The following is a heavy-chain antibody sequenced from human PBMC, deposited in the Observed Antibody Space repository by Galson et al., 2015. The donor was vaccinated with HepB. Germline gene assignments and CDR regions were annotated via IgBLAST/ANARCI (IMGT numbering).Heavy chain of an antibody. CDR2: ISSDSTTI. CDR3: VRDRGSGFGGNDVPSFDY. J-gene: IGHJ4*02. Sequence: SLRLSCAASGFRLTDHAMNWVRRAPGKGLEWAAYISSDSTTIHYADSVKGRFTISRDNAKNSVFLQMNSLRGEDTAVYYCVRDRGSGFGGNDVPSFDYWGRGSLVTVSP. CDR1: GFRLTDHA. V-gene: IGHV3-48*01. D-gene: IGHD5-12*01.